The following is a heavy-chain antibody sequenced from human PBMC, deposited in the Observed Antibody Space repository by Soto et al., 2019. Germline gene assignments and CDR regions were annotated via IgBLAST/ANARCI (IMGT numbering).Heavy chain of an antibody. CDR1: VDSVNSGDAY. Sequence: SDTLSLTCSFSVDSVNSGDAYCSWIRQPPWKGLEWLGYFYHTGSSGYNPSLQGRVTISLDPSKNKFSLRLTSVTTADTAVYFCARGDRIMTIYDSRGQGTLVTV. V-gene: IGHV4-61*08. CDR3: ARGDRIMTIYDS. J-gene: IGHJ5*01. D-gene: IGHD3-16*01. CDR2: FYHTGSS.